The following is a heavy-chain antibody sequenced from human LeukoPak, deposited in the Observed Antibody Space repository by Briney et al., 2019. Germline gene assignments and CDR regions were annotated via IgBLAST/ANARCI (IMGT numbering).Heavy chain of an antibody. CDR2: IKQDGSEK. J-gene: IGHJ4*02. CDR3: ARDVSDENGSSSRIHLDS. CDR1: GFTFTEAW. V-gene: IGHV3-7*01. Sequence: GGSLRLSCAASGFTFTEAWMSWVRQAPGKGLEWVANIKQDGSEKYYVDSVKGRFTISRDNAKNSLFLQMNSLRAEDTAVYYCARDVSDENGSSSRIHLDSWGQGTLVSVSS. D-gene: IGHD6-6*01.